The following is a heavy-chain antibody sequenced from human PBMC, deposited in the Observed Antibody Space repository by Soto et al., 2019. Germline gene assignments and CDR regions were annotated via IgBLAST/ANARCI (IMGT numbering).Heavy chain of an antibody. D-gene: IGHD3-3*01. CDR2: IIPIFGTA. V-gene: IGHV1-69*06. J-gene: IGHJ5*02. CDR1: GGTFSSYA. CDR3: ARASSAYYDFWSGYNLPNNWFDP. Sequence: SVKVSCKASGGTFSSYAISWVRQAPGQGLEWMGGIIPIFGTANYAQKFQGRVTITADKSTSTAYMELSSLRSEDTAVYYCARASSAYYDFWSGYNLPNNWFDPWGQGTLVTVSS.